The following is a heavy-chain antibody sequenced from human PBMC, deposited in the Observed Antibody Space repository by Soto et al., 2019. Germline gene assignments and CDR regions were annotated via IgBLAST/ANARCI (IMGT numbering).Heavy chain of an antibody. Sequence: EVQLLESGGGLVQPGGSLRLSCAASGFTFSSYAMSWVRQAPGKGLEWVSAISGSGGSTYYADSVKGRFTISRDNSKNTLYLQLNSLRAEDTAVYYFAKVYETPGYCSGGSCYSYRFGYFDYWGQGTLVTVSS. CDR1: GFTFSSYA. CDR3: AKVYETPGYCSGGSCYSYRFGYFDY. V-gene: IGHV3-23*01. D-gene: IGHD2-15*01. CDR2: ISGSGGST. J-gene: IGHJ4*02.